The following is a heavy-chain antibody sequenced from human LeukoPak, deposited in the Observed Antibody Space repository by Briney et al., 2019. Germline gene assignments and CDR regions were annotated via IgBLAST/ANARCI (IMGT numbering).Heavy chain of an antibody. CDR1: GYTFTGYY. V-gene: IGHV1-2*02. CDR3: ARELMSSWSDPGY. D-gene: IGHD6-13*01. J-gene: IGHJ4*02. CDR2: INPNSGGT. Sequence: ALVKVSCKASGYTFTGYYMHWVRQAPGQGLEWMGWINPNSGGTNYAQKFQGRVTMTRDTSISTAYMELSRLRSDDTAVYYCARELMSSWSDPGYWGQGTLVTVSS.